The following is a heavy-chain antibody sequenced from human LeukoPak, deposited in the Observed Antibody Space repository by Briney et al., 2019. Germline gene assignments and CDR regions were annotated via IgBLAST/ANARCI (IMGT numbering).Heavy chain of an antibody. CDR3: AKDDAYCSSTNCFNWFDR. D-gene: IGHD2-2*01. V-gene: IGHV3-30*18. CDR2: ISYDGKTK. Sequence: PVGSLRLSCAASGWTFSNYGMHGGRRTPGKGVGWGAGISYDGKTKYYADSVKGRFTSSRDNSKDTLCLQMNRLRAEDTAVYYCAKDDAYCSSTNCFNWFDRWGQGTLVTVS. J-gene: IGHJ5*02. CDR1: GWTFSNYG.